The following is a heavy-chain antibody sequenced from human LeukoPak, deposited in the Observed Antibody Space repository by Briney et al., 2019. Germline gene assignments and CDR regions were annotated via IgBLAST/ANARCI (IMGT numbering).Heavy chain of an antibody. Sequence: SVKVSFKASGGTFISYAISWVRQAPGQGVEWMGRIIPILGIANYAQKFQGRVTITADKSTSTAYMELSSLRSEDTAVYYCARESLAYCGGDCYSSGWFDPWGQGTLVTVSS. V-gene: IGHV1-69*04. D-gene: IGHD2-21*02. J-gene: IGHJ5*02. CDR2: IIPILGIA. CDR1: GGTFISYA. CDR3: ARESLAYCGGDCYSSGWFDP.